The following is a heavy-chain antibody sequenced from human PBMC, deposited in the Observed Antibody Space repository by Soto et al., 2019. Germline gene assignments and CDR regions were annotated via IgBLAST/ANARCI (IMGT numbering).Heavy chain of an antibody. CDR1: GGTFSSYA. J-gene: IGHJ4*02. D-gene: IGHD2-15*01. CDR2: IIPIFGTA. CDR3: ARTLRYCSGGSCEYYFDY. Sequence: SVKVSCKASGGTFSSYAISWVRQAPGQGLEWMGGIIPIFGTANYAQKFQGRVTITADESTSTAYMELSSLRSEDTAVYYCARTLRYCSGGSCEYYFDYWGQGTLVTVSS. V-gene: IGHV1-69*13.